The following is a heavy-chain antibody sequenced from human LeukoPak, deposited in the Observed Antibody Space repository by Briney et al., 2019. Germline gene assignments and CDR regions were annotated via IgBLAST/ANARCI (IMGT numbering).Heavy chain of an antibody. Sequence: GSVKVSCKVSGYTLTELSMHGVRQAPGKGLEWMGGFDPEDGETIYAQKFQGRVTMTEDTSTDTAYMELSSLRSEDTAVYYCATGAVAAYYFDYWGQGTLVTVSS. CDR3: ATGAVAAYYFDY. V-gene: IGHV1-24*01. CDR1: GYTLTELS. D-gene: IGHD6-19*01. CDR2: FDPEDGET. J-gene: IGHJ4*02.